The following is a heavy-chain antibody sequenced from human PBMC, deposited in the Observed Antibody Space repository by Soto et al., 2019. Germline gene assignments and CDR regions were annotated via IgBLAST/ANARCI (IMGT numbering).Heavy chain of an antibody. J-gene: IGHJ5*02. V-gene: IGHV4-31*03. CDR1: GGSISSGGYY. CDR2: IYYSGSI. CDR3: ARAKKGIEAAENCFDP. D-gene: IGHD6-13*01. Sequence: SETLSLTCTVSGGSISSGGYYWSWIRQHPGKGLEWIGYIYYSGSIYYNPSLKSRVTISVDTSKNQFSLKLSSVTAADTAVYYCARAKKGIEAAENCFDPCGRRTLVTVSS.